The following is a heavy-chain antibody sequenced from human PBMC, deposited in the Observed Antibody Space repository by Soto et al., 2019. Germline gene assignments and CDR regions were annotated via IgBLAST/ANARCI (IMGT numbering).Heavy chain of an antibody. CDR3: ASAFMWSDY. Sequence: GGSLRLSCAVSGFTFRSYSMHWVRQSPGKGLEWISYISSGGDTKYYADSVTGRFTISRDNAKNSLFLQMSSLRAEDTAVYYCASAFMWSDYWGQGTFVTVS. V-gene: IGHV3-48*01. CDR1: GFTFRSYS. J-gene: IGHJ4*02. D-gene: IGHD2-21*01. CDR2: ISSGGDTK.